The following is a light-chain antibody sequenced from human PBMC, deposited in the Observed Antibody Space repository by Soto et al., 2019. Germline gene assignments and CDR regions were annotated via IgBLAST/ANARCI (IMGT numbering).Light chain of an antibody. V-gene: IGKV1-9*01. CDR3: QQLNSYSFT. CDR2: AAS. Sequence: DIPLTQSPSFLSASVGDRVTITCRASQGISSYLAWYQQKPGKAPKLLIYAASTFQSGVPSRFSGSGSGTEVTLTISSLQPEDFATYYCQQLNSYSFTFGPGTKVDIK. CDR1: QGISSY. J-gene: IGKJ3*01.